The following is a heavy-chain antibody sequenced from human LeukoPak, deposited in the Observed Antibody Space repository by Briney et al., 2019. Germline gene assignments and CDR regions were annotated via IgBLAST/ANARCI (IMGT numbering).Heavy chain of an antibody. J-gene: IGHJ4*02. CDR3: AREYHDRSGYDSVYYFDY. CDR2: IIPILDIA. Sequence: GTSVKVSCKASGGTFSTYTISWVRQAPGQGLEWMGGIIPILDIANYAQKFQDRVTITADKSTTTAYMELSSLSSEDTAVYYCAREYHDRSGYDSVYYFDYWGQGTLVTVSS. V-gene: IGHV1-69*10. D-gene: IGHD3-22*01. CDR1: GGTFSTYT.